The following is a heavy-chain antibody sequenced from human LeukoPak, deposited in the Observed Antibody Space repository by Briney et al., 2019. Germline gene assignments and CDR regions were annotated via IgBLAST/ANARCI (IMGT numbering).Heavy chain of an antibody. CDR1: GGSISSYY. CDR3: ARSMTAAGSFYFDY. J-gene: IGHJ4*02. V-gene: IGHV4-59*13. CDR2: IYYSGNT. Sequence: SETLSLTCNVSGGSISSYYWSWIRQPPGKGLEWIGYIYYSGNTNYNPSLKSQLTISVDTSKNQFSLKLKSVTAADTAVYYCARSMTAAGSFYFDYWGQGTLVTVSS. D-gene: IGHD6-13*01.